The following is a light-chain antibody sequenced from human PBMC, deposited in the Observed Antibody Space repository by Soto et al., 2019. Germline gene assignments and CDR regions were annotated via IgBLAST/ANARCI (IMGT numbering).Light chain of an antibody. CDR3: ATWDDSLNGPV. J-gene: IGLJ3*02. CDR2: RNN. V-gene: IGLV1-44*01. Sequence: QSVLTQPTSASGTPGQRVTISCSGSSSNLGDNTVNWYQQLPGTAPKLLIYRNNRRPSEVPDRFSGSKSGTSASLAISGLQSDDEADYYCATWDDSLNGPVFGGGTKVTVL. CDR1: SSNLGDNT.